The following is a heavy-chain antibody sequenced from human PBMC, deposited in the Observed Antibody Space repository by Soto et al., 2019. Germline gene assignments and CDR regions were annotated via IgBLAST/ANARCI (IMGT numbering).Heavy chain of an antibody. CDR3: ARFGTLGKDYRVDV. Sequence: PSETLSLTCSVSSGSISSSDYYWSLVRQPPGKGLEWIGYINYSGRTYYKPSLKSRVSISIDTSKNQFSLRLTSVTAADTAVYFCARFGTLGKDYRVDVWGQGTTVTVSS. J-gene: IGHJ6*02. CDR1: SGSISSSDYY. CDR2: INYSGRT. V-gene: IGHV4-30-4*01. D-gene: IGHD3-16*01.